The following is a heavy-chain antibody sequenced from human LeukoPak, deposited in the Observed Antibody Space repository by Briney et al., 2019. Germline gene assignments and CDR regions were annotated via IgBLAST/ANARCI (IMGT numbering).Heavy chain of an antibody. CDR2: ISRSSNYI. Sequence: GGSLRLSCSASGFTFTTYDMTWVRQAPGEGLEWVSTISRSSNYIYYADSVKGRFTISRDNAKNSLYLQMNSLRPEDTAVYYCARGQYDILTGLPLPDSWGQGTLVTVSS. V-gene: IGHV3-21*01. D-gene: IGHD3-9*01. J-gene: IGHJ4*02. CDR3: ARGQYDILTGLPLPDS. CDR1: GFTFTTYD.